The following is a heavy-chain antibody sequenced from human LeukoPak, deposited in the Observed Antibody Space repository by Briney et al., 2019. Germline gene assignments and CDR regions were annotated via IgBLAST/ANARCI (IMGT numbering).Heavy chain of an antibody. Sequence: ASVKVSCKASGYTFTGYYMHWVRQAPGQGLEWMGWINPNSGGTNYAQKFQDRVTMTRNTSISTAYMELSRLRSDDTAVYYCARKALDYSNYVWYFDYWGQGTLVTVSS. V-gene: IGHV1-2*02. D-gene: IGHD4-11*01. J-gene: IGHJ4*02. CDR1: GYTFTGYY. CDR2: INPNSGGT. CDR3: ARKALDYSNYVWYFDY.